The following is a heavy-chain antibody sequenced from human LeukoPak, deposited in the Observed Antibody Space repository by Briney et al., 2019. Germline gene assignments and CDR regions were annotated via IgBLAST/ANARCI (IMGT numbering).Heavy chain of an antibody. J-gene: IGHJ4*02. CDR1: GGSISSYY. Sequence: SETLSLTCTVSGGSISSYYWSWIRQPPGKGPEWIGYIYYSGSTNYNPSLKSRVTISVDTSKNQFSLKLSSVTAADTAVYYCARGRGRGYWGQGTLVTVSS. V-gene: IGHV4-59*12. CDR2: IYYSGST. D-gene: IGHD3-10*01. CDR3: ARGRGRGY.